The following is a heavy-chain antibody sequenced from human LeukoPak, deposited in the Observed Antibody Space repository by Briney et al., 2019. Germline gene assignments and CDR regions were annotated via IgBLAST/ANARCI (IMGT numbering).Heavy chain of an antibody. CDR2: IYPGDSDT. CDR1: GYSFTSYW. CDR3: ARSYSGYDYPSPHDYYDSSGYYSPHYFDY. Sequence: GESLKISCNASGYSFTSYWIGWVRQMPGKGLEWMGIIYPGDSDTRYSPSFQGQVTISADKSISTAYLQWSSLKASDTAMYYCARSYSGYDYPSPHDYYDSSGYYSPHYFDYWGQGTLVTVSS. D-gene: IGHD3-22*01. V-gene: IGHV5-51*01. J-gene: IGHJ4*02.